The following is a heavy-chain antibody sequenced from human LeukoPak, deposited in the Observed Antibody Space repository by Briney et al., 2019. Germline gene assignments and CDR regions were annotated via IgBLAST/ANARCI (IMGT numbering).Heavy chain of an antibody. J-gene: IGHJ5*02. CDR3: ARVPYCSSSGCYSWFDP. V-gene: IGHV3-74*01. CDR1: GFTFSNFW. Sequence: GGSLRLSCAASGFTFSNFWMHWVRQAPGKGLVWVSRINSDGSSTNYADSVKGRFTISRDNAENTLYLQMNSLRAEDTAVYYCARVPYCSSSGCYSWFDPWGQGTLVTVSS. CDR2: INSDGSST. D-gene: IGHD2-2*01.